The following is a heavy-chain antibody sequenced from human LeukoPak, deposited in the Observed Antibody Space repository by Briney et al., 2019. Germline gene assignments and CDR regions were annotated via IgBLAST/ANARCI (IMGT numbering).Heavy chain of an antibody. CDR3: ARSGDYYDSSGYYYYYYGMDV. CDR2: ISYDGSNK. Sequence: GGSLRLSCAASGFTFSSYAMHWVRQAPGKGLEWVAVISYDGSNKYYADSVKGRFTISRDNSKNTLYLQMNSLRAEDTAVYYCARSGDYYDSSGYYYYYYGMDVWGQGTTVTVFS. J-gene: IGHJ6*02. CDR1: GFTFSSYA. D-gene: IGHD3-22*01. V-gene: IGHV3-30*04.